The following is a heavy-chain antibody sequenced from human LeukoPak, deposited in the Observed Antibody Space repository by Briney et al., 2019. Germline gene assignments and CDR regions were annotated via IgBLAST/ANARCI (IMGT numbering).Heavy chain of an antibody. CDR1: GYTFTGYY. V-gene: IGHV1-2*02. CDR2: INPNSGGT. D-gene: IGHD6-6*01. Sequence: ASVKVSCKASGYTFTGYYMHWVRQAPGQGLEWMGWINPNSGGTNYAQKFQGRVTMTRDTSISTAYMELSRLRSDDTAVYYCARALRYSSSSGYFDYWGQGTLVTVSS. J-gene: IGHJ4*02. CDR3: ARALRYSSSSGYFDY.